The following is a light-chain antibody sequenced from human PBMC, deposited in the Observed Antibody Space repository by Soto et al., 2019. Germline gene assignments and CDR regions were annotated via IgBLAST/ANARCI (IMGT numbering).Light chain of an antibody. CDR1: QSVSNS. Sequence: EKVMTQSPATLSVSAGERASLSCRASQSVSNSLAWYQQKPGQAPRLLIYDASTRATGIPARFSGSASGTEFTLTISSLKSEDFAVYYCQQYHNWPAFGQGTKV. V-gene: IGKV3-15*01. J-gene: IGKJ1*01. CDR3: QQYHNWPA. CDR2: DAS.